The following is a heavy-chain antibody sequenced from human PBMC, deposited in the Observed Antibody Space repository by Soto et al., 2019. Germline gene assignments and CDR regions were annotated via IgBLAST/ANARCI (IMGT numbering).Heavy chain of an antibody. V-gene: IGHV3-23*01. CDR3: AKRPLTAAGFDY. CDR1: GFTFSNYA. CDR2: ITGSGGGT. J-gene: IGHJ4*02. D-gene: IGHD6-13*01. Sequence: PGGSLRLSCAASGFTFSNYAMTWVRQAPGKGLEWVSVITGSGGGTYFVDSAKGRFTISRDNSKNTVYLQMNSLRAEDTAVYYCAKRPLTAAGFDYWGQGTLVTVSS.